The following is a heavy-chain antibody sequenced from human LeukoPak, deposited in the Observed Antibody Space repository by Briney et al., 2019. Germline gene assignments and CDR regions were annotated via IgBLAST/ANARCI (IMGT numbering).Heavy chain of an antibody. Sequence: GGSLRLSCAASGFTFSDYYMSWIRQAPGKGLEWVSYISSSGSTIYYADSVKGRFTISRDNAKNSLYLQMNSLRAEDTAVYYCASKREQWLGKYYFDYWGQGTLVTVSS. D-gene: IGHD6-19*01. CDR2: ISSSGSTI. CDR3: ASKREQWLGKYYFDY. V-gene: IGHV3-11*01. CDR1: GFTFSDYY. J-gene: IGHJ4*02.